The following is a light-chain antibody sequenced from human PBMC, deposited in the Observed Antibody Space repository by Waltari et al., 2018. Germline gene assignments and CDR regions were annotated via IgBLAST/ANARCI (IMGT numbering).Light chain of an antibody. J-gene: IGLJ3*02. Sequence: SSELTQENAVSVALGQTVRITCQGDSLRRYYASWYQQRPGQAPFLVLYGHDNRPSGIPDRFAGSTSGKTASLTITRAQAEDAGVYYCLSRDSSSTRVFGGGTTLTV. CDR3: LSRDSSSTRV. CDR2: GHD. CDR1: SLRRYY. V-gene: IGLV3-19*01.